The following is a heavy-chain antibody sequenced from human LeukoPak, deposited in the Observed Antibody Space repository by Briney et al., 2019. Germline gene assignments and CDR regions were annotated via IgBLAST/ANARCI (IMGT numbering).Heavy chain of an antibody. V-gene: IGHV4-39*07. CDR2: IFHSGST. CDR1: GGSVSSGTYY. J-gene: IGHJ6*03. Sequence: SETLSLTCNVSGGSVSSGTYYWGWVRQPPGKTLQWIGSIFHSGSTNVNPSLKSRVTLSVDTSKNQFSLKLSSVTAADTAVYYCARIRTHYYYYYYMDVWGKGTTVTVSS. CDR3: ARIRTHYYYYYYMDV.